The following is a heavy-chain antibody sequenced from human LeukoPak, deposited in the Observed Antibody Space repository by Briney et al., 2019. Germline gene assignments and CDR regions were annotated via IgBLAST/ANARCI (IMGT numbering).Heavy chain of an antibody. D-gene: IGHD3-22*01. CDR2: ITGDGGRT. J-gene: IGHJ4*02. CDR3: AKDRDTSGYTH. Sequence: QPGGSLRLSCAASGFTFSSYAMSWVRQAPGKGLEWVSFITGDGGRTYYADSVKGRFTISRDNSKKSLYLQMSRLRTEDTALYFCAKDRDTSGYTHWGQGTLVSVSS. V-gene: IGHV3-43*02. CDR1: GFTFSSYA.